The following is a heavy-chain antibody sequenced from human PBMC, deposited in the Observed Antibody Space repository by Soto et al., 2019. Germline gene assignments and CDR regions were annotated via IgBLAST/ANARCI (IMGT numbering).Heavy chain of an antibody. V-gene: IGHV1-3*01. Sequence: ASVKVSCKASGYTFNKYAMQWVRQAPGQRLEWMGWINAGNGNTKYSQKFQGRVTITRDTSASTAYMELSSLRSEDTAVYYCARGVGSGTYYNQYNWFDPWGQGTLVTVSS. CDR2: INAGNGNT. D-gene: IGHD3-10*01. CDR3: ARGVGSGTYYNQYNWFDP. J-gene: IGHJ5*02. CDR1: GYTFNKYA.